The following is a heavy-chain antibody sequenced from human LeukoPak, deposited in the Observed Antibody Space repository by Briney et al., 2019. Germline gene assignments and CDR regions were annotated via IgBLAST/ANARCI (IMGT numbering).Heavy chain of an antibody. CDR3: ARDRRFWSGYWDAFVI. Sequence: GGSLRLSCAASGFTFSSYGMHGVRQAPGKGLEWVAVIWYDGSNKYYADSVKGRFTISRDNSKNTLYLQMNSLRAEDTAVYYCARDRRFWSGYWDAFVIWGQGTMITASS. CDR1: GFTFSSYG. J-gene: IGHJ3*02. CDR2: IWYDGSNK. V-gene: IGHV3-33*01. D-gene: IGHD3-3*01.